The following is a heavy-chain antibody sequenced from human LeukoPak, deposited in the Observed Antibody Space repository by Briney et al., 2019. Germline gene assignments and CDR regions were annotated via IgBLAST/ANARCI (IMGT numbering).Heavy chain of an antibody. V-gene: IGHV1-2*02. CDR3: AREIRPRSGSGGGYYMDV. J-gene: IGHJ6*03. CDR2: INPNSGGT. Sequence: VASVKVSCKASGYTFTGYYMHWVRQAPGQGLEWMGWINPNSGGTNYAQKFQGRVTMTRDTSISTAYMELSRLRSDDTAVYYCAREIRPRSGSGGGYYMDVWGKGTTVTISS. CDR1: GYTFTGYY. D-gene: IGHD3-10*01.